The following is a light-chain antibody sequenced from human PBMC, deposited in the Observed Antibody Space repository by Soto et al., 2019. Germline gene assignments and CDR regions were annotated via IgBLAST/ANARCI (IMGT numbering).Light chain of an antibody. J-gene: IGLJ1*01. CDR1: SSDVCGYNY. Sequence: QSVLTQPASVSWAPGQSITISCTGTSSDVCGYNYVSWYQQHPGKAPKLMIYEVSNRPSGVSNRFSGSKSGNTASLTISGLQAEDEGDYYCSSYISSSTTYVFRTGTKVNVL. CDR2: EVS. CDR3: SSYISSSTTYV. V-gene: IGLV2-14*01.